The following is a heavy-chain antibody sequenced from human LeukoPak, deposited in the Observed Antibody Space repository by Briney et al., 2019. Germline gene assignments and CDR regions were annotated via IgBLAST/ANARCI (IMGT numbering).Heavy chain of an antibody. CDR1: GGTFSSYT. D-gene: IGHD2-2*02. CDR3: ARGVIVVVPAAINWFDP. V-gene: IGHV1-69*02. Sequence: ASVKVSCKASGGTFSSYTISWLRQAPGQGLEWMGRIIPILGIANYAQKFQGRVTITADKSTSTAYMELSSLRSEDTAVYCCARGVIVVVPAAINWFDPWGQGTLVTVSS. J-gene: IGHJ5*02. CDR2: IIPILGIA.